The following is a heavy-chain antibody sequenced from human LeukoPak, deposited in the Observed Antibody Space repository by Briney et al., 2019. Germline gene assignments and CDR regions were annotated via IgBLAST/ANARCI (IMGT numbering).Heavy chain of an antibody. Sequence: SETLSLTCTVSGGSISSYYWSWMRQPPGKGLEWIGEINHSGSTNHNPSLKSRVTISVGTSKNQFSLKLSSVTAADTAVYYCARGRRWFGELWSPKNWFDPWGQGTLVTVSS. CDR3: ARGRRWFGELWSPKNWFDP. J-gene: IGHJ5*02. CDR1: GGSISSYY. D-gene: IGHD3-10*01. V-gene: IGHV4-34*01. CDR2: INHSGST.